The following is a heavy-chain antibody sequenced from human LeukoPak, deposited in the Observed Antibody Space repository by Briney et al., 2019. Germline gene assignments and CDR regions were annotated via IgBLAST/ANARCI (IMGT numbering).Heavy chain of an antibody. J-gene: IGHJ4*02. CDR1: GFTFSSYA. CDR2: ISGSGGST. D-gene: IGHD2-2*01. Sequence: PGGSLRLSCAASGFTFSSYAMSWVRQAPGKGLEWVSPISGSGGSTYYADSVKGRFTISRDNSKNTLYLQMNSLRAEDTAVYYCAKVRWDVVVPAASFDYWGQGTLVTVSS. V-gene: IGHV3-23*01. CDR3: AKVRWDVVVPAASFDY.